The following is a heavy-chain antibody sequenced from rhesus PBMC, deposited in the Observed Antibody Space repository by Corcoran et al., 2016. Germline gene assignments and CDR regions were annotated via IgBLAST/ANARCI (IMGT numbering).Heavy chain of an antibody. CDR1: GGSISDSYR. J-gene: IGHJ4*01. Sequence: QVQLQESGQGVEQHSETLSLTCAVSGGSISDSYRGSWMRTPRGKGLEGIGEISGNSGVTNSSPSLKSRVTISRDTSKNQFSLKLSSVTAADTAVYYCAIDRVEGDCSGGVCPTYFDYWGQGVLVTVSS. V-gene: IGHV4S10*01. CDR3: AIDRVEGDCSGGVCPTYFDY. CDR2: ISGNSGVT. D-gene: IGHD2-8*01.